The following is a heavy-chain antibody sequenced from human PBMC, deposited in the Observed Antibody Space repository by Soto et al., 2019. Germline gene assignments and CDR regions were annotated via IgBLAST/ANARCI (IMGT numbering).Heavy chain of an antibody. Sequence: QVQLEQSGAEVKKPGSSVKVSCKASGGTFRTAAISWVRQAPGQGLEWVGGIMPVFRTPDYAQKFQGRVTITADESTNTDYMELSGLRSDDTAVYYCARDNDRPQLGGNYYYILDVWGQGTTITVSS. D-gene: IGHD2-8*01. V-gene: IGHV1-69*12. CDR1: GGTFRTAA. J-gene: IGHJ6*02. CDR3: ARDNDRPQLGGNYYYILDV. CDR2: IMPVFRTP.